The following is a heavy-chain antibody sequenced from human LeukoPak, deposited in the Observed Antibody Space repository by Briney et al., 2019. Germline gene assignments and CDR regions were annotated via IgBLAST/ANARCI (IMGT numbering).Heavy chain of an antibody. CDR1: GGTFSSYA. J-gene: IGHJ6*02. CDR2: IIPIFGTA. D-gene: IGHD3-16*01. CDR3: ASGRGSYYGMDV. Sequence: ASVKVSCKASGGTFSSYAISWVRQAPGQGLEWMGGIIPIFGTANYAQKFQGRVTITADESTSTAYMELSSLRSEDTAVYYCASGRGSYYGMDVWGQGTTVTVSS. V-gene: IGHV1-69*13.